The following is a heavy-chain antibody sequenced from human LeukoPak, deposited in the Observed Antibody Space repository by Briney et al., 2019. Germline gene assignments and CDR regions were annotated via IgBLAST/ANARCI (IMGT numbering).Heavy chain of an antibody. J-gene: IGHJ4*02. CDR1: GYTFTSYG. CDR2: ISAYNGNT. Sequence: ASEKVSCKASGYTFTSYGISWVRHAPGQGLEWMGWISAYNGNTNYAQKLQGRVTMTTDTSTSTAYMELRSLRSDDTALFFCQKTAYEIDYWGQGTLVTVSS. D-gene: IGHD2-21*01. CDR3: QKTAYEIDY. V-gene: IGHV1-18*01.